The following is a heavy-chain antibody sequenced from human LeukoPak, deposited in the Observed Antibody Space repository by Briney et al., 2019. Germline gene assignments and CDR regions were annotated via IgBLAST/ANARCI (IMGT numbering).Heavy chain of an antibody. J-gene: IGHJ4*02. V-gene: IGHV3-7*01. CDR1: GFTLRSSW. D-gene: IGHD4-17*01. Sequence: PGGSLRLSCAASGFTLRSSWMTWVRQAPGKGLEWVANIKEDGSEENYVDSVKGRFTISRDNAKNSLYLQMNSLGAEDTAVYYCARNTVSAAGDYWGQGTQVIVSS. CDR2: IKEDGSEE. CDR3: ARNTVSAAGDY.